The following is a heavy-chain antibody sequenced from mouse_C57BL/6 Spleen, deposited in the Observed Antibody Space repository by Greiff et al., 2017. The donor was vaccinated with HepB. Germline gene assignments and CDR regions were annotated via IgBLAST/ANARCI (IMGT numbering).Heavy chain of an antibody. CDR2: IDPETGGT. D-gene: IGHD4-1*01. V-gene: IGHV1-15*01. CDR3: TRSRALTGSFDY. CDR1: GYTFTDYE. Sequence: QVQLQQSGAELVRPGASVTLSCKASGYTFTDYEMHWVKQTPVHGLEWIGAIDPETGGTAYNQKFKGKAILTADKSSSTAYMELRSLTSEDSAVYYCTRSRALTGSFDYWGQGTTLTVSS. J-gene: IGHJ2*01.